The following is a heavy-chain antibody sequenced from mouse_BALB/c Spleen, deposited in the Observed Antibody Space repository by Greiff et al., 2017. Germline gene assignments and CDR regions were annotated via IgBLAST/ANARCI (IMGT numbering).Heavy chain of an antibody. CDR1: GFTFSSYA. J-gene: IGHJ4*01. CDR2: ISSGGSYT. CDR3: ARDKYEAMES. V-gene: IGHV5-9-4*01. Sequence: EVKLMESGGGLVKPGGSLKLSCAASGFTFSSYAMSWVRQSPEKRLEWVAEISSGGSYTYYPDTVTGRFTISRDNAKNTLYLEMSSLRSEDTAMYYSARDKYEAMESRGQGDSVTASS. D-gene: IGHD5-1-1*01.